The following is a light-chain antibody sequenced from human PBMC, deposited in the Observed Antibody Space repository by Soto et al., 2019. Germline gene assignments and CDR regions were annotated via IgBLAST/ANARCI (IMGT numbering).Light chain of an antibody. CDR1: QSVTSC. CDR2: KAS. J-gene: IGKJ2*01. V-gene: IGKV1-5*03. CDR3: QQYSSYPYT. Sequence: DIEMTQSPSTLSSSLGDGVTIACRASQSVTSCLAWYQQKPGKAPRLLLYKASTLESGVPSRFSGNGSETDFTLTISSLEPDDIGAYYCQQYSSYPYTFGQGTKLEIK.